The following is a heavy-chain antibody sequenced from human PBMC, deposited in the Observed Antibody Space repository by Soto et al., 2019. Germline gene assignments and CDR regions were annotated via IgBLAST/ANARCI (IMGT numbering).Heavy chain of an antibody. CDR3: AKEYGDYNYYYGMDV. V-gene: IGHV3-43*01. CDR1: GFTFDDYT. D-gene: IGHD4-17*01. J-gene: IGHJ6*02. CDR2: ISWDGGST. Sequence: GGSLRLSCAASGFTFDDYTMHWVRQAPGKGLEWVSLISWDGGSTYYADSVKGRFTISRDNSKNSLYLQMNSLRTEDTALYYCAKEYGDYNYYYGMDVWGQGTTVTVSS.